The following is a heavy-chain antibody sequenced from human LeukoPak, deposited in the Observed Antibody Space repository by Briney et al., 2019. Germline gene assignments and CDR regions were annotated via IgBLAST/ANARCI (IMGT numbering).Heavy chain of an antibody. CDR3: ARGRIQLWLSGTYYYGMDV. Sequence: PSETLSLTCAVYGGSFSGYYWSWTRQPPGKGLEWIGEINHSGSTNYNPSLKSRVTISVDTSKNQFSLKLSSVTAADTAVYYCARGRIQLWLSGTYYYGMDVWGQGTTVTVSS. D-gene: IGHD5-18*01. J-gene: IGHJ6*02. CDR1: GGSFSGYY. CDR2: INHSGST. V-gene: IGHV4-34*01.